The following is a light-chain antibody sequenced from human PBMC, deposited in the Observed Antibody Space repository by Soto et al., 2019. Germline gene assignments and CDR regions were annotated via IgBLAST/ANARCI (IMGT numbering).Light chain of an antibody. Sequence: EIVMTQSPATLSVSPGERATLSCRASQSVSSNLAWYQQKPGQAPRLLIYGASTSATGIPARFSGSGSGTEFTLTISRLQSEAFAVYYCHHYNLWPRTFGQGTKVEIK. CDR2: GAS. V-gene: IGKV3-15*01. CDR3: HHYNLWPRT. CDR1: QSVSSN. J-gene: IGKJ1*01.